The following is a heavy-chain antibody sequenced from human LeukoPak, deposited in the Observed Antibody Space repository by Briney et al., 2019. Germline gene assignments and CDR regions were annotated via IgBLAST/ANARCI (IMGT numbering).Heavy chain of an antibody. CDR2: INPNSGGT. CDR1: GYTCTGYY. V-gene: IGHV1-2*02. CDR3: AREVPDGDHELNFDY. J-gene: IGHJ4*02. D-gene: IGHD4-17*01. Sequence: GASVKVSCKASGYTCTGYYMHWVRQAPGQGLEWMGWINPNSGGTNYAQKFQGRVTMTRDTSISTAYMELSRLRSDDTAVYYCAREVPDGDHELNFDYRGQGTLVTVSS.